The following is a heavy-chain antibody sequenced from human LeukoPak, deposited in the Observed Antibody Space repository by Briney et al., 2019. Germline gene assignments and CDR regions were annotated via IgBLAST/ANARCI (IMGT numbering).Heavy chain of an antibody. CDR2: IVVGSGNT. Sequence: ASVKVSCKASGFTFTNSAMQWVRQARGQRLEWIGWIVVGSGNTNYAQKFLERVTITRDMSTTTAYMELSSLRSEDTAVNYCAADLLYSNSTSPFDYWGQGTLVTVSS. CDR3: AADLLYSNSTSPFDY. J-gene: IGHJ4*02. D-gene: IGHD4-11*01. V-gene: IGHV1-58*02. CDR1: GFTFTNSA.